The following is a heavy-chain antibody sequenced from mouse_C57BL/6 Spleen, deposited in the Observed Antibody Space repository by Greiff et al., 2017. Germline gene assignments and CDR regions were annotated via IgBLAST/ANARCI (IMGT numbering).Heavy chain of an antibody. V-gene: IGHV1-20*01. J-gene: IGHJ4*01. CDR1: GYSFTGYF. D-gene: IGHD2-10*02. CDR3: ARSGYDSFAMDY. Sequence: EVQGVESGPELVKPGDSVKISCKASGYSFTGYFMNWVMQSHGKSLEWIGRINPYNGDTFYNQKFKGKATLTVDKSSSTAHMELRSLTSEDSAVYYCARSGYDSFAMDYWGQGTSVTVSS. CDR2: INPYNGDT.